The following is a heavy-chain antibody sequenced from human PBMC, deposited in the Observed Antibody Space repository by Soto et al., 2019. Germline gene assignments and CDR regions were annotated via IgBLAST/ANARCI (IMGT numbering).Heavy chain of an antibody. CDR2: IYSGGST. J-gene: IGHJ6*02. CDR3: ARPRMTYYYGSGSYGASDYYYYGMDV. D-gene: IGHD3-10*01. V-gene: IGHV3-53*01. CDR1: GFTVSSNY. Sequence: GGSLRLSCAASGFTVSSNYMSWVRQAPGKGLEWVSVIYSGGSTYYADSVKGRFTISRDNSKNTLYLQMNSLRAEDTAVYYCARPRMTYYYGSGSYGASDYYYYGMDVWGQGTTVTVSS.